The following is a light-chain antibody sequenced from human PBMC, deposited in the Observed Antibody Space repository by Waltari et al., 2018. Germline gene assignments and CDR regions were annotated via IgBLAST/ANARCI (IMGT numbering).Light chain of an antibody. CDR1: SDSIASNY. J-gene: IGLJ3*02. Sequence: NFMLTQPHFVSESPGRTVTISCTRTSDSIASNYVQWYQQRPGSAPTIVIYEDKQRPSGVPDRFSGSIDRSSNSASLTISGLKTEDEADYYCQSYDTSNLVFGGGTKLTVL. CDR2: EDK. CDR3: QSYDTSNLV. V-gene: IGLV6-57*04.